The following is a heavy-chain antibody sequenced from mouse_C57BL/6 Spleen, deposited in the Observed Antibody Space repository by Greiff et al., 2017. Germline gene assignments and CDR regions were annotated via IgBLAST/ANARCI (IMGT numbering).Heavy chain of an antibody. CDR1: GYTFTDYE. D-gene: IGHD2-3*01. V-gene: IGHV1-15*01. Sequence: QVQLQQSGAELVRPGASVTLSCKASGYTFTDYEMHWVKQTPVHGLEWIGAIDPETGGTAYNQKFKGKAILTADKSSSTAYMEIRSLTSEDSAVYYCTRRDDGYYFWYFDVWGTGTTVTVSS. J-gene: IGHJ1*03. CDR3: TRRDDGYYFWYFDV. CDR2: IDPETGGT.